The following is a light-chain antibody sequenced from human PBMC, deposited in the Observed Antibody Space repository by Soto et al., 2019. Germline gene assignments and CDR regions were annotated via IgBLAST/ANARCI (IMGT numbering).Light chain of an antibody. CDR3: QQYNNWPRGT. CDR2: GAS. CDR1: QSVSSN. V-gene: IGKV3-15*01. Sequence: EIVMTQSPATLSVSPGERATLSCRASQSVSSNLAWYQQKPGQAPRLLIYGASNRATGIPARFSGSGSGTDFTLTLSSLQSEDFAVYYCQQYNNWPRGTFGQGTKLEIK. J-gene: IGKJ2*01.